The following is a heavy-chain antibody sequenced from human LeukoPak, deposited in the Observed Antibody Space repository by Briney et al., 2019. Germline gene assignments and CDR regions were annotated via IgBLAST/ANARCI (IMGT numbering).Heavy chain of an antibody. CDR3: ARETDLGGYFDY. CDR1: GLTFSSYS. J-gene: IGHJ4*02. D-gene: IGHD3-16*01. Sequence: GGSLRLSCAASGLTFSSYSMNWVRQAPGKGLEWVSSISSSSSYIYYADSVKGRFTISRDNAKNSLYLQMNSLRAEDTAVYYCARETDLGGYFDYWGQGTLVTVSS. V-gene: IGHV3-21*01. CDR2: ISSSSSYI.